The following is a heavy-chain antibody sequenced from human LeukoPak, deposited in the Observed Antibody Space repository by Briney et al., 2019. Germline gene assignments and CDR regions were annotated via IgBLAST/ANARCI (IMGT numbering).Heavy chain of an antibody. J-gene: IGHJ6*02. CDR1: GFTFSSYS. Sequence: PGGSLRLSCEASGFTFSSYSMNWVRQAPGKGREWVSYISGSSNTVLYADSVKGRFTSSRDNAKNSLYLQMNSLRDEDTAVYYCAREPPIKDYGMDVWGQGTTVTVSS. CDR3: AREPPIKDYGMDV. V-gene: IGHV3-48*02. D-gene: IGHD2-21*01. CDR2: ISGSSNTV.